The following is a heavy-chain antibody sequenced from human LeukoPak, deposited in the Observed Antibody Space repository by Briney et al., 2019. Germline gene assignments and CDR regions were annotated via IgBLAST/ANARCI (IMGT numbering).Heavy chain of an antibody. V-gene: IGHV3-23*01. D-gene: IGHD2-21*02. CDR2: ITGDGNTI. Sequence: PGGSLRLSCAASGYSFNAYAMSWVRQAPGKGLEWVSSITGDGNTIIYADSVEGRFTISRDYSKNTLYLQMNSLRVEDTAIYYYAKRGDYYSYYYVMEVWGQGTTVIVSS. CDR1: GYSFNAYA. CDR3: AKRGDYYSYYYVMEV. J-gene: IGHJ6*02.